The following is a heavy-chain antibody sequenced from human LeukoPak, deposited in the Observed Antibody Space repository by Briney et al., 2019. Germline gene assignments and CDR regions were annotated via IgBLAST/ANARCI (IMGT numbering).Heavy chain of an antibody. CDR3: ARDYQGFWSGSHRGWFDP. J-gene: IGHJ5*02. Sequence: ASVKVSCKASGYTFTSYGISWVRQAPGQGLEWMGWISAYNGNINYAQKLQGRVTMTTDTSTSTAYMELRSLRSDDTAVYYCARDYQGFWSGSHRGWFDPWGQGTLVTVSS. V-gene: IGHV1-18*01. D-gene: IGHD3-3*01. CDR2: ISAYNGNI. CDR1: GYTFTSYG.